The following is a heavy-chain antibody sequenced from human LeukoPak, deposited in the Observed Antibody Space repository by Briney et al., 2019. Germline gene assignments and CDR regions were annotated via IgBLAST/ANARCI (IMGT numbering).Heavy chain of an antibody. V-gene: IGHV3-15*01. D-gene: IGHD6-13*01. Sequence: GGSLRLSCAASGFTFSNAWMSWVRQAPGKGLEWVGRIKSKTDGGTTDYAAPVKGRFTISRDDSKNTLYPQMNSLKTEDTAVYYCTTSSSWSEGIDYWGQGTLVTVSS. CDR2: IKSKTDGGTT. J-gene: IGHJ4*02. CDR3: TTSSSWSEGIDY. CDR1: GFTFSNAW.